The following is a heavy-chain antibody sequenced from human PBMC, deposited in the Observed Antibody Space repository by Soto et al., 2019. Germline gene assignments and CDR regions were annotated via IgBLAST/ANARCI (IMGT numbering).Heavy chain of an antibody. D-gene: IGHD3-16*01. J-gene: IGHJ5*02. CDR1: GYTFTSYY. CDR3: ARDGGVRDGCRKGGFDP. CDR2: INPSGGST. Sequence: QVQLVQSGAEVKKPGASVKVSCKASGYTFTSYYMHWVRQAPGQGLEWMGIINPSGGSTSYAQKFQGRVTMTRDTSTSTVYMELSSLRSEDTAVYYCARDGGVRDGCRKGGFDPWGQGTLVTVSS. V-gene: IGHV1-46*01.